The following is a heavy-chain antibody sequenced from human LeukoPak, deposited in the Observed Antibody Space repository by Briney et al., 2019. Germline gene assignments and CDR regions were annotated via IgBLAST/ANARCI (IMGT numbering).Heavy chain of an antibody. D-gene: IGHD1-26*01. CDR2: IHPGDSGP. Sequence: HGESLKISCKVSGYSFTSYCIGWVRQMPGKGLEWMGIIHPGDSGPTYSPSFQGQVTISVDRSISTAYLQWSSLQASDTAMYYCGMSGDRVPLQDDVFDVWGQGTMVTVST. V-gene: IGHV5-51*01. J-gene: IGHJ3*01. CDR1: GYSFTSYC. CDR3: GMSGDRVPLQDDVFDV.